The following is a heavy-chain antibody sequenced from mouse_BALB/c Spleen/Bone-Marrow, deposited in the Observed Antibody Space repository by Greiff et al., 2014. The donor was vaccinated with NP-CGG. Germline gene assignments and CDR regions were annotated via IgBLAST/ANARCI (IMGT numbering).Heavy chain of an antibody. CDR2: IRLKSNNSPT. J-gene: IGHJ3*01. D-gene: IGHD2-1*01. CDR3: TSGNPFVY. V-gene: IGHV6-6*02. CDR1: GFTFSNYW. Sequence: DVMLVESGGGLVLPGGSMKLSCDASGFTFSNYWMNWVRQSPEKGLEWVAEIRLKSNNSPTHYAESVKGRFTISRDESKSSVYLQMNNLRTEDTGIYYCTSGNPFVYWGQGTLVIVSA.